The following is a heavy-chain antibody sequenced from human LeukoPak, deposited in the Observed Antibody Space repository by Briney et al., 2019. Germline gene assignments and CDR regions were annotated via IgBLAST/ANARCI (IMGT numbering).Heavy chain of an antibody. Sequence: PGGSLRLSCVASGFTVNSTYMAWVCQTPGKGLDWVSLIYRGGNIYYGDSVRGRFTMSRDISQNVVFLEINTLRAEDTAVYYCAAGGVTAESYAFVIWGHGTVVTVSS. CDR1: GFTVNSTY. V-gene: IGHV3-53*01. D-gene: IGHD2-21*02. CDR3: AAGGVTAESYAFVI. CDR2: IYRGGNI. J-gene: IGHJ3*02.